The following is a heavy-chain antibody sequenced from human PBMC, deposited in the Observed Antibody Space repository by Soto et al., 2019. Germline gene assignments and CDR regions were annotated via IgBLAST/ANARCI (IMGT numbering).Heavy chain of an antibody. CDR2: IYYSGSI. CDR1: GGSISTDNHY. V-gene: IGHV4-61*01. D-gene: IGHD3-22*01. Sequence: ASETLSLTCIVSGGSISTDNHYWSWIRQPPGKGLEWIGYIYYSGSINYNPSLESRVTVSVDTSKNQFSLKLSSVTAADTAVYYCARRPYYDISGYSFDYWGQGILVTVSS. J-gene: IGHJ4*02. CDR3: ARRPYYDISGYSFDY.